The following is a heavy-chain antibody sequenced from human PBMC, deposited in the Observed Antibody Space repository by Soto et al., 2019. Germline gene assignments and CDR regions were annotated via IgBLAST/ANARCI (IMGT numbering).Heavy chain of an antibody. CDR3: ARDSGKGAYFDY. J-gene: IGHJ4*01. V-gene: IGHV3-72*01. D-gene: IGHD1-26*01. CDR1: GLTFSDHY. Sequence: PGGSQRLSCAASGLTFSDHYMDWVRQAPGKGLEWVGRIRNKANSYTTDYAASVKGRFTISRDDSKDSLYLQMNSLKTEDTAIYYCARDSGKGAYFDYWGHGTLATVSS. CDR2: IRNKANSYTT.